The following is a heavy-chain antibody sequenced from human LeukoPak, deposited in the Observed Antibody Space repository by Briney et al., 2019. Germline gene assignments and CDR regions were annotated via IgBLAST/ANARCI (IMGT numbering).Heavy chain of an antibody. J-gene: IGHJ4*02. CDR3: ARGVVAAAGRTFDF. CDR1: GGSISSSGYY. CDR2: MYYSGST. D-gene: IGHD6-13*01. Sequence: SETLSLTCTVSGGSISSSGYYWGWIRQPPGKGLEWIGSMYYSGSTNYNPSLKSRVTISLDTSKNQFSLKLSSVTAADTAVYYCARGVVAAAGRTFDFWGQGTLVTVSS. V-gene: IGHV4-39*07.